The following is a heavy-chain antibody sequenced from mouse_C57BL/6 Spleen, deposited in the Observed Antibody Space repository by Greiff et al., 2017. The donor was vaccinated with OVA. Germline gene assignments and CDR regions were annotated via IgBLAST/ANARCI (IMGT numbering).Heavy chain of an antibody. D-gene: IGHD1-1*01. V-gene: IGHV1-18*01. CDR1: GYTFTDYN. CDR3: ARGYYGSSLFAY. Sequence: EVQVVESGPELVKPGASVKIPCKASGYTFTDYNMAWVKQSHGKSLEWIGDINPNNGGTIYNQKFKGKATLTVDKSSSTAYMELRSLTSEDTAVYYCARGYYGSSLFAYWGQGTLVTVSA. CDR2: INPNNGGT. J-gene: IGHJ3*01.